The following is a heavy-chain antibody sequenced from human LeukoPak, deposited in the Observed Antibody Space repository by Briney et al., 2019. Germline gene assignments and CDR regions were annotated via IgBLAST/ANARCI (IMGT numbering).Heavy chain of an antibody. J-gene: IGHJ4*02. Sequence: GGSLRLSCAASGFTFSSYSMNWVRQAPGKGVEWVSSISGSSSYIYYADSVKGRFTISRDNAKNSLYLQMNSLRAEDTAVYYCARDIGAPRGYYDSSDARYYFDYWGQGTLVTVSS. CDR3: ARDIGAPRGYYDSSDARYYFDY. CDR1: GFTFSSYS. D-gene: IGHD3-22*01. CDR2: ISGSSSYI. V-gene: IGHV3-21*01.